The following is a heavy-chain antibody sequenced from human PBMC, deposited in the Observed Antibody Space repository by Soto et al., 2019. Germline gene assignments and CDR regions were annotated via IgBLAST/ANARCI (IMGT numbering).Heavy chain of an antibody. D-gene: IGHD3-16*01. J-gene: IGHJ6*02. CDR3: ARDGAGGGMDV. CDR2: ISYDGSNK. Sequence: QVQLVESGGGVVQPGRSLRLSCAASGFTFSSYAMHWVRQAPGKGLEWVAVISYDGSNKYYADSVKGRFTISRDNSKNTLYLRMNSLRAEDTAVYYCARDGAGGGMDVWGQGTTVTVSS. V-gene: IGHV3-30-3*01. CDR1: GFTFSSYA.